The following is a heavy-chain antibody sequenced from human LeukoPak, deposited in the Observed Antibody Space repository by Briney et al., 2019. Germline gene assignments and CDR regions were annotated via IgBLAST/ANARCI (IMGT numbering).Heavy chain of an antibody. D-gene: IGHD1-1*01. V-gene: IGHV3-48*03. CDR1: GFTFSSYE. CDR2: ISSSGSTI. CDR3: AKHQSWNDARLLDY. Sequence: GGSLRLSCAASGFTFSSYEMNWVRQAPGKGLEWVSYISSSGSTIYYADSVKGRFTISRDNAKNSLYLQMNSLRAEDTAVYYCAKHQSWNDARLLDYWGQGTLVTVSS. J-gene: IGHJ4*02.